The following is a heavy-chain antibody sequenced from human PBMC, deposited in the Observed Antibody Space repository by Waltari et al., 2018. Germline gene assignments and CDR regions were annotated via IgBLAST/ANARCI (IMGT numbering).Heavy chain of an antibody. CDR3: ARVRSGSYFQFDY. CDR2: INPNSGGT. Sequence: QVQLVQSGAEVKKPGASVKVSCKASGYTFTGYYMPRVRQAPGQGLEGMGWINPNSGGTNYAQKFQGRVTMTRDTSISTAYMELSRLRSDDTAVYYCARVRSGSYFQFDYWGQGTLVTVSS. CDR1: GYTFTGYY. J-gene: IGHJ4*02. D-gene: IGHD1-26*01. V-gene: IGHV1-2*02.